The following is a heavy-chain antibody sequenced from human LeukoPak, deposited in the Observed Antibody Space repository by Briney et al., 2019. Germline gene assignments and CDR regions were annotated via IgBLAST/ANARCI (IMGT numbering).Heavy chain of an antibody. V-gene: IGHV3-7*01. D-gene: IGHD3-10*01. Sequence: PGGSLRLSCAASGFSFSSYWMSWVRQAPGKGLEWVANTKQDGSEKYYVDSVKRRFTISRDYAKNSLYLQMNSLRVEDTAVYYCAKVAKYYYGPETYYFFEQWGQGTPVTASS. CDR1: GFSFSSYW. CDR2: TKQDGSEK. J-gene: IGHJ4*02. CDR3: AKVAKYYYGPETYYFFEQ.